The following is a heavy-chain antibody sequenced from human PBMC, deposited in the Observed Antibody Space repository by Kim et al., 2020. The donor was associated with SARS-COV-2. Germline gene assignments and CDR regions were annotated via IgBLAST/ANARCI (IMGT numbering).Heavy chain of an antibody. CDR2: INWNGGST. J-gene: IGHJ4*02. CDR1: GFTFDDYG. CDR3: ARLRYSSGWYWGYYYDY. D-gene: IGHD6-19*01. Sequence: GGSLRLSCAASGFTFDDYGMSWVRQAPGKGLEWVSGINWNGGSTGYADSVKGRFTISRDNAKNSLYLQMNSLRAEDTALYYCARLRYSSGWYWGYYYDYWGQGTLVTVSS. V-gene: IGHV3-20*04.